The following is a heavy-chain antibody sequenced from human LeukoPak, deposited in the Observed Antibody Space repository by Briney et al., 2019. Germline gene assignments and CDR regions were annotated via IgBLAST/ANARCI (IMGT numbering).Heavy chain of an antibody. Sequence: GGSLRLSCAATGFTVSTNYMTWVRQAPGKGLEWVSFIYSGGSTYYADSVKGRFTISRDNSKNTLYLQMNSLRAEDTAVYYCARQIGGGWSFDYWGQGTLVTVSS. J-gene: IGHJ4*02. CDR1: GFTVSTNY. D-gene: IGHD6-19*01. CDR2: IYSGGST. V-gene: IGHV3-66*04. CDR3: ARQIGGGWSFDY.